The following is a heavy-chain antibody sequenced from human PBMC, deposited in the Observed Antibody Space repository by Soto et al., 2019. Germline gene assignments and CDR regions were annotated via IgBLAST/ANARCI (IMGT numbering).Heavy chain of an antibody. Sequence: GGSLRLPCEPSGLIFNQNAMSGIRQAPGKGLVWVSHINTVATIINYGDSVKGRFTISRDNAENTLYLQMNSLGVEDNATYYCATDDGRGLRYWGQGTWVTVSS. CDR1: GLIFNQNA. CDR2: INTVATII. V-gene: IGHV3-74*01. CDR3: ATDDGRGLRY. D-gene: IGHD3-16*01. J-gene: IGHJ4*02.